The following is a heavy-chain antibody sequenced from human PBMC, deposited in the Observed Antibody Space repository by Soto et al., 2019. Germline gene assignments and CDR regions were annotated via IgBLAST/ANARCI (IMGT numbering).Heavy chain of an antibody. CDR3: ARDPTYSYGSTYFRF. CDR1: GFTFSSYT. CDR2: ISYDGSNK. J-gene: IGHJ4*02. V-gene: IGHV3-30*09. D-gene: IGHD5-18*01. Sequence: GGSLRLSCAASGFTFSSYTMHWVRQAPGKGLEWVAVISYDGSNKYYADSVKGRFAISRDNSKNTLYLQMNSLRAEDTAVYYCARDPTYSYGSTYFRFWGQGTLVTVSS.